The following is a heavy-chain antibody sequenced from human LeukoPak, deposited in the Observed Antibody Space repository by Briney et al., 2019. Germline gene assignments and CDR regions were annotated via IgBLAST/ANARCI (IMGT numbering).Heavy chain of an antibody. J-gene: IGHJ4*02. D-gene: IGHD3-22*01. CDR3: ARVTGYMIEDYFDY. V-gene: IGHV4-59*01. Sequence: SETLSLTCTVSGGSISSNFWSWIRQPPGKGLEYIGYIYNSGTTNYNPSLKSRVTISVKTSKNQFSLKLSSVTAADTAVYYCARVTGYMIEDYFDYWGQGTLVTVSS. CDR2: IYNSGTT. CDR1: GGSISSNF.